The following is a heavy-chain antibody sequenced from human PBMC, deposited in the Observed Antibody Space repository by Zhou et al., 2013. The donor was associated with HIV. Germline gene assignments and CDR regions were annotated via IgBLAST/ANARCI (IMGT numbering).Heavy chain of an antibody. CDR3: ANSETYFFSIDY. D-gene: IGHD1-26*01. Sequence: QVQLVQSGAEVKKPGASVKVSCKASGDTFPTYFMHWVRQAPGQGLEWLGIIHPSGDSTSYAQKFQGRVTMTRDTSTSTVYMELSSLRSDDTAVYYCANSETYFFSIDYWGQGTRVTVSS. CDR2: IHPSGDST. V-gene: IGHV1-46*01. J-gene: IGHJ4*02. CDR1: GDTFPTYF.